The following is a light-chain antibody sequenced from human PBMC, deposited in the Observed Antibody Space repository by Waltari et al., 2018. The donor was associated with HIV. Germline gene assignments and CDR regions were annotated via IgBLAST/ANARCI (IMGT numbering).Light chain of an antibody. CDR1: NSDVGAYNY. CDR2: EVS. J-gene: IGLJ3*02. V-gene: IGLV2-14*01. CDR3: SSYTSSTKV. Sequence: QSALTQPASVSGSPGQSVTISCSGTNSDVGAYNYVSWYQQHPGKAPQLMIYEVSNRPSGVSNRFSGSKSGNTASLTISGVQAEDEADYYCSSYTSSTKVFG.